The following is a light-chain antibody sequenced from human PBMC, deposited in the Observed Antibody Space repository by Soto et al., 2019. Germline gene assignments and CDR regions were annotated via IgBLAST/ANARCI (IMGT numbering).Light chain of an antibody. V-gene: IGKV2-30*01. J-gene: IGKJ3*01. CDR2: MVS. Sequence: VVMTQSPLSLPVTLGQAASISCRSNESLRNSVGSPYLNWFQQRPGQSPRRLIYMVSNRDSGVPERFSGSGSGTDFTLKIRRVEAEDIGVYYCMQGRHRPFTFGPGTKVD. CDR1: ESLRNSVGSPY. CDR3: MQGRHRPFT.